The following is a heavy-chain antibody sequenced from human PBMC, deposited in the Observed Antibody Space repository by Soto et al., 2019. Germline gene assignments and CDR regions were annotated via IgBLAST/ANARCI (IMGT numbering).Heavy chain of an antibody. D-gene: IGHD1-26*01. CDR3: ARAGCCSGSNWYWFDS. CDR1: GDTFSSYA. J-gene: IGHJ5*01. Sequence: QVQLVQSGAEVKRPGSSVKLSCKASGDTFSSYAFSWVRQAPGHGLEWMGGIIPIFGKPSYAQWFQGRVTITADKSTSTLYMELRCLRSEDTAVYYCARAGCCSGSNWYWFDSWGQGTLVTASS. CDR2: IIPIFGKP. V-gene: IGHV1-69*06.